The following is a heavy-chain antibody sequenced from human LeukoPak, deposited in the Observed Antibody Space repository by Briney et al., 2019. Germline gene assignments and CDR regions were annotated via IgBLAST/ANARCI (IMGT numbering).Heavy chain of an antibody. V-gene: IGHV3-66*01. J-gene: IGHJ4*02. CDR1: GFAVSSNY. CDR3: ARVGGWYYFDY. Sequence: PGGSLRLSCAASGFAVSSNYMSWVRQAPGKGLEWVSVIYSGGSTYYADSVKGRFTISRDNSKNTLYLQMNSLRAEDTAVYYCARVGGWYYFDYWGQGTLVTVSS. D-gene: IGHD6-19*01. CDR2: IYSGGST.